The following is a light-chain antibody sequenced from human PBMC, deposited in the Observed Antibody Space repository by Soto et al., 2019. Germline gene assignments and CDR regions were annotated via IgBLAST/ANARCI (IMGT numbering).Light chain of an antibody. Sequence: QSALTQPASVSGPPGQSITISCTGTSSDVGGYNYVSWYQQHPGKAPKLVIHEVSNRPSGVSNRFSGSKSGSTASLTISGLQAEDEDDYYCSSYTSSRTLIFGGGTKVTVL. CDR2: EVS. CDR3: SSYTSSRTLI. CDR1: SSDVGGYNY. V-gene: IGLV2-14*01. J-gene: IGLJ2*01.